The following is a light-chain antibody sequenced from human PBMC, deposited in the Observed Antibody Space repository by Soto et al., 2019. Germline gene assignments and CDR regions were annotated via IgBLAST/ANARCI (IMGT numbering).Light chain of an antibody. Sequence: EVVLTQSPGTLSLSPGERATLSCRASHSVTSSDLACYQQKPGQAPRLLISGASSRATSIPDRCSGSGSGTDFTVTISRLEPEDFALYYCQQYKNLPRTFGQGTKMDIK. J-gene: IGKJ1*01. CDR2: GAS. CDR1: HSVTSSD. V-gene: IGKV3-20*01. CDR3: QQYKNLPRT.